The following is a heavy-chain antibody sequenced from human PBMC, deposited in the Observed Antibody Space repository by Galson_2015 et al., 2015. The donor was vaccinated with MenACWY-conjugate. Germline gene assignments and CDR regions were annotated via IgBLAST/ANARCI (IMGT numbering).Heavy chain of an antibody. J-gene: IGHJ6*03. CDR1: GFTFTGNE. V-gene: IGHV3-48*03. CDR3: ARVGTWIHQYFYYMDV. Sequence: SLRLSCAASGFTFTGNEFNWVRQAPGKGLEWLSYISKSGSPIYYADSVKGRFTISRDNIKKSLFLEMNSLRAGDTGVYYCARVGTWIHQYFYYMDVWGKGTTVTVSS. CDR2: ISKSGSPI. D-gene: IGHD5-18*01.